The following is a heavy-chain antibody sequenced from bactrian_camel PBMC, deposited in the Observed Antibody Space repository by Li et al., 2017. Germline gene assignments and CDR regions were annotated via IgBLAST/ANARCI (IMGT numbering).Heavy chain of an antibody. J-gene: IGHJ6*01. D-gene: IGHD5*01. CDR3: TAQVTRGPPTGPCADGY. Sequence: HVQLVESGGGLVQPGGSLRLSCAASGFTFSRFYMGWFRQAPGKEREGVAFINFDGSTRYADSVKGRFTISQDNAKNTAYLQMNNLKTEDTAVYYCTAQVTRGPPTGPCADGYWGQGTQVTVS. CDR1: GFTFSRFY. V-gene: IGHV3S53*01. CDR2: INFDGST.